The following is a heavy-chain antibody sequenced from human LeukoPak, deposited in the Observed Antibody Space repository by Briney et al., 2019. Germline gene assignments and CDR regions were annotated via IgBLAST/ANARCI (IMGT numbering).Heavy chain of an antibody. CDR1: GGSFSGYY. CDR2: INHSGST. J-gene: IGHJ4*02. CDR3: ARRPHYYDSSGYSDY. D-gene: IGHD3-22*01. Sequence: SETLSLTCAVYGGSFSGYYWSWIRQPPGKGLEWIGEINHSGSTNYNPSLKSRVTISVDTSKNQFSLKLSSVTAADTAVYYCARRPHYYDSSGYSDYWGQGTLVTVSS. V-gene: IGHV4-34*01.